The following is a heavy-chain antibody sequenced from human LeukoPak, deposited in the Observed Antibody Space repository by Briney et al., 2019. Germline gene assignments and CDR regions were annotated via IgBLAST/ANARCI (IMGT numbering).Heavy chain of an antibody. J-gene: IGHJ2*01. CDR1: GYTFTGYY. V-gene: IGHV1-2*02. CDR3: ARDREGTWGSPGFFDL. CDR2: INPKSGAT. Sequence: GASVKVSCKTSGYTFTGYYVHWVRQAPGQGLEWMGWINPKSGATKYGQKFQGRVAMTRDRPTSTAYMELSRLISDDTAVYFCARDREGTWGSPGFFDLWGRGTLVTVSS. D-gene: IGHD3-16*01.